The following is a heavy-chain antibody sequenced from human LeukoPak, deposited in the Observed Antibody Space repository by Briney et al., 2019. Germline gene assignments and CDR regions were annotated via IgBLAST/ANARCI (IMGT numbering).Heavy chain of an antibody. CDR1: GGSITRDTDY. CDR3: TRANYYVSGSYGLDA. V-gene: IGHV4-39*01. D-gene: IGHD3-10*01. Sequence: PSETLSLTRAVSGGSITRDTDYWGWIRQPPGRGLEWIGFIHYTGSTKHNSSLKSRVTLSVDTSKNQYSLHLSSVTAADTAVYYCTRANYYVSGSYGLDAWGHGTTVTVSS. J-gene: IGHJ6*02. CDR2: IHYTGST.